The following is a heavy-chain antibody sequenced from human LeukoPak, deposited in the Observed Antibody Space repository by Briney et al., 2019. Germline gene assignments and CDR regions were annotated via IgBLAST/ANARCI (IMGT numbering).Heavy chain of an antibody. V-gene: IGHV3-23*01. Sequence: GGSLRLSCAASGFSFSSYVMNWVRQAPGKGLEWVSTIGTYGNNKFYTDPVKGRFTISRDNSKNTLHLQMNSLRAEDAAIYYCAKGLSSSYFDYWGQGTLVTVSS. CDR3: AKGLSSSYFDY. D-gene: IGHD3-16*02. CDR1: GFSFSSYV. CDR2: IGTYGNNK. J-gene: IGHJ4*02.